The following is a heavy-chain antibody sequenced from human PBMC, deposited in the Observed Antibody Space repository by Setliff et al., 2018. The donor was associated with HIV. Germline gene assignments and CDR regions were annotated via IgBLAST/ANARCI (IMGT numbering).Heavy chain of an antibody. V-gene: IGHV3-7*01. D-gene: IGHD1-1*01. Sequence: LSLSCAASGFTFSTYWMSWVRQAPGKGLEWVANINQDGSEKYYVDSVKGRFTISRDNTKNFLYLDMNSLSAEDTAVYYCAGSRGYFVQADWGQGTLVTVSS. CDR1: GFTFSTYW. CDR3: AGSRGYFVQAD. J-gene: IGHJ4*02. CDR2: INQDGSEK.